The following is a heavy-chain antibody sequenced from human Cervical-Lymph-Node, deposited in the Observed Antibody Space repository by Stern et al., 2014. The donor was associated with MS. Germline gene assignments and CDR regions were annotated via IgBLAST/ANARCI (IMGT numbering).Heavy chain of an antibody. D-gene: IGHD3-16*01. J-gene: IGHJ4*02. V-gene: IGHV3-74*01. CDR1: GYTFSSYW. Sequence: VQLLESGGGLVQPGGSLRLSCAGSGYTFSSYWMHLVRQVPGKGLVWVSRIDTDGSTTNYADSVKGRFTISRDNAKNTLYLQMNSLKGEDTAVYYCTRDIGGAAGYWGQGTLVTVSS. CDR3: TRDIGGAAGY. CDR2: IDTDGSTT.